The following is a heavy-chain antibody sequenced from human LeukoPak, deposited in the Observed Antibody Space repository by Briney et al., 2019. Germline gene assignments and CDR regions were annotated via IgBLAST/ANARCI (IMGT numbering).Heavy chain of an antibody. J-gene: IGHJ6*02. D-gene: IGHD3-10*01. CDR2: IWYDGSNE. Sequence: PGGSLRLSCAASGFTFRSHGMHWVRQAPGKGLEWVAGIWYDGSNEDYADSVKGRFTISRGNSKNTLYLQMNSLRVEDTAVYYCARDGQNGSPYATDVWGQGTTVTVSS. V-gene: IGHV3-33*01. CDR1: GFTFRSHG. CDR3: ARDGQNGSPYATDV.